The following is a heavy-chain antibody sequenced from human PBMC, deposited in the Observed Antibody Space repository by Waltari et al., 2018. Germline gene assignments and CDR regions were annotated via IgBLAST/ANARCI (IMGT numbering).Heavy chain of an antibody. J-gene: IGHJ4*02. CDR2: ITGGGGGT. CDR1: GFTFRTFA. Sequence: EVQLLESGGDLVQPGGSLRLSCSGSGFTFRTFAMGWVRQPPGKGLEWVSTITGGGGGTYYSDSGKGRFTTSRDNSKNTLYLQMNTLRPEDTAIYFCAGDSSGYYAFDFWGRGTLVAVSS. V-gene: IGHV3-23*01. D-gene: IGHD6-19*01. CDR3: AGDSSGYYAFDF.